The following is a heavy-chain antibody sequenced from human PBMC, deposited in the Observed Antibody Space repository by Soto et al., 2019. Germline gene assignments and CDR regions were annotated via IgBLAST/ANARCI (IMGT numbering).Heavy chain of an antibody. V-gene: IGHV4-34*01. CDR1: GGSFSGYY. D-gene: IGHD3-3*01. CDR2: IHHTGNT. Sequence: SETLSLTCAVYGGSFSGYYWSWIRQPPGKGLEWIGQIHHTGNTNYSPSLRSRVSISVDTSKNQFSLKLSSVTAADTAVYYCARSREELRFLEWLPNYWYFDLWGRGTSVTVYS. J-gene: IGHJ2*01. CDR3: ARSREELRFLEWLPNYWYFDL.